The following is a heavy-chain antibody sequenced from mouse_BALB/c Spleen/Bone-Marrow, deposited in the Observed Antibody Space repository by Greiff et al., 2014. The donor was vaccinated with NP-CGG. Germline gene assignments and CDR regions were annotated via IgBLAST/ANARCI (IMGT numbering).Heavy chain of an antibody. V-gene: IGHV1S56*01. Sequence: VKLQESGPELVKPGASVRISCKASGYTFTSYYIHGVKQRPGQGLEWIGWIYPGNVNTKYNEKFKGKATLTADKSSSTAYMQLSSLTSEDSAVYFCARGDWDGDYAMDYWGQGTSVTVSS. D-gene: IGHD4-1*01. CDR3: ARGDWDGDYAMDY. CDR1: GYTFTSYY. CDR2: IYPGNVNT. J-gene: IGHJ4*01.